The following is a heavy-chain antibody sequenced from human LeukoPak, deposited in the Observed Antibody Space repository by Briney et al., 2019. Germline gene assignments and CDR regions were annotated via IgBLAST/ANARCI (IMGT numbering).Heavy chain of an antibody. CDR2: IYYSGST. CDR1: VGSISISSYY. V-gene: IGHV4-39*01. CDR3: ARHHPNPPYCGGDCYRGAFDI. D-gene: IGHD2-21*02. Sequence: SETLSLTCTVSVGSISISSYYWGWIRQPPGKGLGWTGSIYYSGSTYYNPSLKSRVTISVYTSKNQFSLKLSSVTAADTAVYYCARHHPNPPYCGGDCYRGAFDIWGQGTMVTVSS. J-gene: IGHJ3*02.